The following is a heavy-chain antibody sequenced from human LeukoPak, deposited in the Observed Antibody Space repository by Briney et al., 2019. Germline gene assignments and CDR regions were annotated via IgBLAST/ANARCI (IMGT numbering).Heavy chain of an antibody. CDR3: ARVVWMGRMDC. CDR1: GFTFTNYW. CDR2: IKQDGSAR. V-gene: IGHV3-7*01. D-gene: IGHD2-8*01. J-gene: IGHJ4*02. Sequence: GGSLRLSCAASGFTFTNYWMTWVRQAPGKGLEWVANIKQDGSARYYVDSVKGRFTISRDNAKNSLFLQMNSLKVEDMAVYYCARVVWMGRMDCWGQGTPVTVSS.